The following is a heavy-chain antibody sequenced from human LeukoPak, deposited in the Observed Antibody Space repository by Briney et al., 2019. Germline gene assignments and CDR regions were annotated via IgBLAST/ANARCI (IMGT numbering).Heavy chain of an antibody. CDR3: AKGRSSGWYGFDY. CDR2: ISGSGGST. V-gene: IGHV3-23*01. D-gene: IGHD6-19*01. J-gene: IGHJ4*02. Sequence: GGSLRLSCAASGFTFSSYAMSWVRQAPGKGLEWVSAISGSGGSTYYADSVKGRFIISRDNSKNPLYLQMNSLRAEDTAVYYCAKGRSSGWYGFDYWGQGTLVTVSS. CDR1: GFTFSSYA.